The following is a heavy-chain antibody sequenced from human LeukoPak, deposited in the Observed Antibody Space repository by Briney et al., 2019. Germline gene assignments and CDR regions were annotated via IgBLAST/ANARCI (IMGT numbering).Heavy chain of an antibody. D-gene: IGHD1-14*01. Sequence: GGSLRLSCATSGFTFSSYAMSWVRQAPGKGLEWVSAIGGSGGSTYYADSVKGRFTISRDNSKNTLYLQMNSLRAEDTAVYYCARGGILVYYYYGMDVWGKGTTVTVSS. V-gene: IGHV3-23*01. CDR3: ARGGILVYYYYGMDV. CDR1: GFTFSSYA. J-gene: IGHJ6*04. CDR2: IGGSGGST.